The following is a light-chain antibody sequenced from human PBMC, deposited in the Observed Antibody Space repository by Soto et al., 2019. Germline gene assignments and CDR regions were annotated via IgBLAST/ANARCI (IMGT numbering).Light chain of an antibody. Sequence: DLVMTQSPDSLAVSLGERATINCKSSQSVLYSSNNKNYLAWYQQKQGQPPKLLIYWASTRESGVPDRFSGSESGTDFTLHISSLQAEDVAVYYCQQYYRAPLTFVGGTKMELQ. CDR3: QQYYRAPLT. V-gene: IGKV4-1*01. CDR2: WAS. CDR1: QSVLYSSNNKNY. J-gene: IGKJ4*01.